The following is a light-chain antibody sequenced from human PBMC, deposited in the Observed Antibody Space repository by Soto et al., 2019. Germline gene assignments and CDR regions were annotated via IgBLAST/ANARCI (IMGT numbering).Light chain of an antibody. CDR2: RAS. CDR1: QTIYSN. CDR3: QQYNNWFT. Sequence: IMMTQSPATLSVTTGERATLSCRAGQTIYSNVAWYQQRPGQAPRLLIYRASTRATGVPARFSGSGSGTEFTLTISSLQSEDFAVYYCQQYNNWFTFGQGRRL. J-gene: IGKJ5*01. V-gene: IGKV3-15*01.